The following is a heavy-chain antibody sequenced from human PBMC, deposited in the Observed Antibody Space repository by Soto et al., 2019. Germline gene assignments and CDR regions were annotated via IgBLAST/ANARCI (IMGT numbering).Heavy chain of an antibody. D-gene: IGHD3-10*01. V-gene: IGHV4-39*01. CDR1: GASVSRIGFH. Sequence: QVQLQESGPGLVKPSETLSLTCAVSGASVSRIGFHWGWIRQPPGQGLGWIGSIYDAGTTFYKPSLKSRVTISADTSKNHFSQRLTSVTAADTAVYYCARRGSGHTFDYWGQGTLVTVSS. CDR2: IYDAGTT. J-gene: IGHJ4*02. CDR3: ARRGSGHTFDY.